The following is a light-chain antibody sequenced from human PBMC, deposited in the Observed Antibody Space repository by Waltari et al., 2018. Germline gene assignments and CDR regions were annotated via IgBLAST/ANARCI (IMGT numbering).Light chain of an antibody. J-gene: IGKJ4*01. CDR3: QQYDGEVVT. V-gene: IGKV3-20*01. Sequence: EIVLTQSPGTLSLSPGERATPSCRAIQSVTGISFTWYQQKLGQAPRLLIYGTSSRATGIPDRFSGSGSGTDFTFTISRLEPEDFAVYYCQQYDGEVVTFGGGTKVEI. CDR1: QSVTGIS. CDR2: GTS.